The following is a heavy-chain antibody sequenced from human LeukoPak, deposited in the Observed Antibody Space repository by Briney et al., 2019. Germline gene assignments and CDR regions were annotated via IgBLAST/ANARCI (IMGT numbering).Heavy chain of an antibody. V-gene: IGHV4-59*01. Sequence: SETLSLTCAVYGGSFSGYYWSWIRQPPGKGLEWIGYIFYSGSTNYNPSLKSRVTISVDTSNNQFSLKLSSVTAADTAVYYCARDRGFYYFDSWGQGTLVTVSS. CDR1: GGSFSGYY. D-gene: IGHD3-10*01. CDR2: IFYSGST. J-gene: IGHJ4*02. CDR3: ARDRGFYYFDS.